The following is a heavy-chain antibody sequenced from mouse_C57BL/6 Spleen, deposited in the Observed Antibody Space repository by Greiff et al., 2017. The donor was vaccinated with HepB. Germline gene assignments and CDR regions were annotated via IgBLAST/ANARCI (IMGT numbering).Heavy chain of an antibody. D-gene: IGHD3-1*01. CDR3: ARGFPVDYAMDY. CDR1: GYSFTGYF. V-gene: IGHV1-20*01. Sequence: EVQLQQSGPELVKPGDSVKISCKASGYSFTGYFMNWVMQSHGKSLEWIGRINPYNGDTFYNQKFKGKATLTVDKSSSTAHMELRSLTSEDSAVYYCARGFPVDYAMDYWGQGTSVTVSS. J-gene: IGHJ4*01. CDR2: INPYNGDT.